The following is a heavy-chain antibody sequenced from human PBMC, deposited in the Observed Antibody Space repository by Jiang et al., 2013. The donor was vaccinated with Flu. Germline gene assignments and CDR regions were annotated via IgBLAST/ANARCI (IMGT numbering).Heavy chain of an antibody. D-gene: IGHD1-26*01. J-gene: IGHJ6*02. V-gene: IGHV3-72*01. CDR2: TRNKANSYTT. CDR3: ARARGSYSYYYYGMDV. Sequence: QLLESGGGLVQPGGSLRLSCAASGFTFSDHYMDWVRQAPGKGLEWVGRTRNKANSYTTEYAASVKGRFTISRDDSKNSLYLQMNSLKTEDTAVYYCARARGSYSYYYYGMDVWGQGTTVTVSS. CDR1: GFTFSDHY.